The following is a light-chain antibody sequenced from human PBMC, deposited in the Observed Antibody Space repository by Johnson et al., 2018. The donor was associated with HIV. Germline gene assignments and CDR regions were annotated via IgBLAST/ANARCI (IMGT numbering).Light chain of an antibody. CDR2: ENN. V-gene: IGLV1-51*02. CDR1: SSNIGNSY. J-gene: IGLJ1*01. Sequence: QSALTQPPSVSAAPGQKVTISCSGSSSNIGNSYVSWYQQLPGTAPKILIHENNKRPSGIPDRFSGSKSGTSATLGITGLQTGDEADYYCGTWDSSLNTFVFGTGTRVTVL. CDR3: GTWDSSLNTFV.